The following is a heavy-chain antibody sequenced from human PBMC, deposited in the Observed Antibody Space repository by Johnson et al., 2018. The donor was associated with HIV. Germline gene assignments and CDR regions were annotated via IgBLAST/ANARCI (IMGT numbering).Heavy chain of an antibody. CDR1: GFSVSDSY. D-gene: IGHD6-13*01. CDR2: LYSGGNT. Sequence: EVQLLESGGGLVQPGGSLRLSCGASGFSVSDSYMNWVRQAPGQGLEWVSVLYSGGNTYYADSVRGRFTISRDTSKNTLYLQMSSLKVEDTALYYCARDGESQQLPLGDALDVWGRGTMVIVSS. V-gene: IGHV3-66*01. J-gene: IGHJ3*01. CDR3: ARDGESQQLPLGDALDV.